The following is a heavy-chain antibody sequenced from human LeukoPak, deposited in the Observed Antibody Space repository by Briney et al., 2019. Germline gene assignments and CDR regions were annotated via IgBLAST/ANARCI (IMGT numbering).Heavy chain of an antibody. CDR3: ARAYYDFWSGYNWFDP. J-gene: IGHJ5*02. CDR1: GGSISSYY. V-gene: IGHV4-59*01. CDR2: IYYSGST. D-gene: IGHD3-3*01. Sequence: SETLSLTCTVSGGSISSYYWSWIRQPPGKGLEWIRYIYYSGSTNYNPSLKSRVTISVDTSKNQFSLKLSSVTAADTAVYYCARAYYDFWSGYNWFDPWGQGTLVTVSS.